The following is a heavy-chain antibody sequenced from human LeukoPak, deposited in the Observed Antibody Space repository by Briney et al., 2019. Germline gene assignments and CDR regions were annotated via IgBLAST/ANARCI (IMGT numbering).Heavy chain of an antibody. V-gene: IGHV4-34*01. CDR2: IKHRGST. Sequence: PPETLSLTCAVYGGSFSGYYWSWIRQPPGKGLEWIGEIKHRGSTNYNPSLKSRVTISEDTSENQFSLKLSSVTAADTAVYYCARANYGDYVPFDYWGQGTLVTVSS. CDR3: ARANYGDYVPFDY. CDR1: GGSFSGYY. D-gene: IGHD4-17*01. J-gene: IGHJ4*02.